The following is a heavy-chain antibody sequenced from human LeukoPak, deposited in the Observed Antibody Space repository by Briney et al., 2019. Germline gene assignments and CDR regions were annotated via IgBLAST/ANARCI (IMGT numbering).Heavy chain of an antibody. Sequence: PSQTLSLTCTVSGGSISSSSYYWGWIRQPPGKGLEWIGSIYYSGSTYYNPSLKSRVTISVDTSKNQFSLKLSSVTAADTAVYYCARHWPGYSYGIDYWGQGTLVTVSS. J-gene: IGHJ4*02. D-gene: IGHD5-18*01. CDR3: ARHWPGYSYGIDY. V-gene: IGHV4-39*01. CDR2: IYYSGST. CDR1: GGSISSSSYY.